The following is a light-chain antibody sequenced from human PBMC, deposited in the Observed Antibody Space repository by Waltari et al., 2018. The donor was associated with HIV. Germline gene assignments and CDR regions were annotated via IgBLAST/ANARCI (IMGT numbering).Light chain of an antibody. J-gene: IGLJ2*01. CDR3: ASYAGRNTLV. V-gene: IGLV3-21*02. CDR1: NIGSKS. CDR2: DDT. Sequence: SYVLTQPPSVSVAPGQTARITCVGNNIGSKSVQWYQQRPGQAPILVVYDDTERPSGIPERFSGSNSGNTATLTISRVEAGDEANYYCASYAGRNTLVFGGGTKLTVL.